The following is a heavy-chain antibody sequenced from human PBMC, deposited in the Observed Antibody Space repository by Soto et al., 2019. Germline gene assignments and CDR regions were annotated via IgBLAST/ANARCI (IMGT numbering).Heavy chain of an antibody. CDR2: IYSGGSA. CDR3: ERDDSSAKYYGMDV. V-gene: IGHV3-53*01. J-gene: IGHJ6*04. CDR1: GFTVSSNY. Sequence: GGSLRLSCAASGFTVSSNYMSWVRQAPGKGLEWVSLIYSGGSAYYADSVKGRFTISRDNSKNTVYLQMNSLRAEDTDVYYCERDDSSAKYYGMDVWGKGTTVTVSS. D-gene: IGHD3-22*01.